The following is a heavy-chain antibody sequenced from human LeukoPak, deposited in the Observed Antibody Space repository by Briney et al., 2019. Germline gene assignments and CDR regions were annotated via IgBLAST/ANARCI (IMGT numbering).Heavy chain of an antibody. CDR1: GFTFSSYY. Sequence: PGGSLRLSCAASGFTFSSYYMHWVRQAPGKGLVWVSRLNPDGSSTSYADSVKGRFTISRDTSENTLYLQMSSLRAEDTAVYYCARFGRTAYSKVFDYWGQGTLVTVSS. V-gene: IGHV3-74*01. J-gene: IGHJ4*02. D-gene: IGHD3/OR15-3a*01. CDR3: ARFGRTAYSKVFDY. CDR2: LNPDGSST.